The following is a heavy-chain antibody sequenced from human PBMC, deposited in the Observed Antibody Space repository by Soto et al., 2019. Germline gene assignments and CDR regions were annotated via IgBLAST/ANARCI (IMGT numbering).Heavy chain of an antibody. D-gene: IGHD5-12*01. Sequence: SETLSLTCTVPGGSISSSSYYWGWIRQPPGEGLEWIGSIYYSGSTYYNPSLKSRVTISVDTSKNQFSLKLSSVTAADTAVYYCARPARGGDSGYDYDAFDIWGQGTMVTVSS. CDR1: GGSISSSSYY. CDR2: IYYSGST. J-gene: IGHJ3*02. CDR3: ARPARGGDSGYDYDAFDI. V-gene: IGHV4-39*01.